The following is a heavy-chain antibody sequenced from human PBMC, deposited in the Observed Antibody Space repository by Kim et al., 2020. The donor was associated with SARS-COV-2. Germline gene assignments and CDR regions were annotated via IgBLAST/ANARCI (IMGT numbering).Heavy chain of an antibody. D-gene: IGHD3-22*01. CDR3: ARGGGYSATAYFDY. Sequence: NPSLKSQVTISVDTSKNQFSLKLSSVTAADTAVYYCARGGGYSATAYFDYWGQGTLVTVSS. J-gene: IGHJ4*02. V-gene: IGHV4-34*01.